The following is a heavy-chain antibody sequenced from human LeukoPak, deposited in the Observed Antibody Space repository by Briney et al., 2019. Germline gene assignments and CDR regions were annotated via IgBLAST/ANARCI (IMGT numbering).Heavy chain of an antibody. CDR2: ISYDGSNK. Sequence: GRSLRLSCAASGFTFSSYAMHWVRQAPGKGLEWVAVISYDGSNKYYADSVKGRFTISRDNSKNTLYLQMNSLRAEDTAVYHCARDRGRYYYGSGSYSGPDYWGQGTLVTVSS. CDR1: GFTFSSYA. CDR3: ARDRGRYYYGSGSYSGPDY. D-gene: IGHD3-10*01. J-gene: IGHJ4*02. V-gene: IGHV3-30*04.